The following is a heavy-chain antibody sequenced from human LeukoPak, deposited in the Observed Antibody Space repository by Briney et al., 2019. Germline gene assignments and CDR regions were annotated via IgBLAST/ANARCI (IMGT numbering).Heavy chain of an antibody. CDR2: FCTTGST. CDR3: CRVACDSGFCNVDY. CDR1: GGAISRWC. J-gene: IGHJ4*02. Sequence: SETLSLTCTVSGGAISRWCWSWLRQPAGKGLERIGRFCTTGSTNYSPSLKSRVTMSVDASKNQFSLNLISVTAADTAVYYCCRVACDSGFCNVDYWGQGTLVPVTS. V-gene: IGHV4-4*07. D-gene: IGHD3-22*01.